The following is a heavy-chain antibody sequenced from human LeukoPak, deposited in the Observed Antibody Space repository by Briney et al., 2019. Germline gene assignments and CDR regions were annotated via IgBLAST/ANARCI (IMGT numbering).Heavy chain of an antibody. V-gene: IGHV4-4*07. J-gene: IGHJ4*02. CDR3: ARLTRLSTSPDRYYLDY. D-gene: IGHD6-6*01. CDR2: IYTSGST. Sequence: KPSETLSLTCTVSGGSISSYYWSWIRQPAGKGLEWIGRIYTSGSTNYNPSLKSRVTMSVDTSKNQFSLKLSSVTAADSAVYYCARLTRLSTSPDRYYLDYWGQGTLVTVSS. CDR1: GGSISSYY.